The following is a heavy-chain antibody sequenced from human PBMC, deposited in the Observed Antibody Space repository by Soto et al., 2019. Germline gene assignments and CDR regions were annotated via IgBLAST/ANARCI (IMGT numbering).Heavy chain of an antibody. CDR1: GYTFTSHS. CDR3: ARVGYYYGSGSYVFDP. Sequence: QVQLMQSGAEVKKPGASVKVSCKASGYTFTSHSIIWVRRAPGEGLEWVGWISAYNGYTNSAENFQGRVTMTTDASTNTAYMELRSLRSDDTAVYYCARVGYYYGSGSYVFDPWGQGTLVTVSS. J-gene: IGHJ5*02. CDR2: ISAYNGYT. D-gene: IGHD3-10*01. V-gene: IGHV1-18*04.